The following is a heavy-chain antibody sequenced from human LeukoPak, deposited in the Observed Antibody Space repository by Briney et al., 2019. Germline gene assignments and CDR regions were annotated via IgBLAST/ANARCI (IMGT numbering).Heavy chain of an antibody. Sequence: SETLSLTCTVSGGSISSGGYYWTWIRQHPGKGLEWIGYIYYSGSTDYNPSLVSRLTISLERSKNQFSLKLTSVTAADTAVYYCARAPDFDAFDIWGQGTKVTVSS. D-gene: IGHD2-21*02. CDR3: ARAPDFDAFDI. J-gene: IGHJ3*02. CDR1: GGSISSGGYY. V-gene: IGHV4-31*03. CDR2: IYYSGST.